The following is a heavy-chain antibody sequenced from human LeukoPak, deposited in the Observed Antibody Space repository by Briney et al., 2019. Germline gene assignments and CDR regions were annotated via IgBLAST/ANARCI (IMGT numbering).Heavy chain of an antibody. Sequence: GGSLRLSRAASGFTVSSNYMSWVRQAPGKGLEWVSVIYSGGSIYYSDSVKGRFTISRDNSKNMLYLQMSSLRPEDTAVYYCARGSAYSHWGQGTLVTVSS. CDR1: GFTVSSNY. CDR3: ARGSAYSH. V-gene: IGHV3-66*02. J-gene: IGHJ4*02. D-gene: IGHD3-22*01. CDR2: IYSGGSI.